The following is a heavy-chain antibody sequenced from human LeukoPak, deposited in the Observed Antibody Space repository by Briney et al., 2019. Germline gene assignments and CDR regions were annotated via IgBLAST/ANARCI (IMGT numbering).Heavy chain of an antibody. D-gene: IGHD2-15*01. CDR2: INHSGST. Sequence: SSETLSLTCDVYGGSFSGYYWSWIRQPPGKGLEWIGEINHSGSTNYNPSLKSRVTVSIDTSKNQFSLKLSSVTAADTAVYYCARGCSGGSCYNYWGQGTLVTVSS. V-gene: IGHV4-34*01. CDR1: GGSFSGYY. J-gene: IGHJ4*02. CDR3: ARGCSGGSCYNY.